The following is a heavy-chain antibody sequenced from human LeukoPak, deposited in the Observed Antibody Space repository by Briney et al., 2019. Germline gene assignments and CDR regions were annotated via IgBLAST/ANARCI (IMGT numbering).Heavy chain of an antibody. Sequence: QPGGSLRLSCAASGFTFTSYEMNWVRQAPGKGLEWISYIDNDGWHTYYADSVKGRFTINRGNAKSSLYLQMDSLTVEDTAVYYCARDLIGWSLDPWGQGTLVSVST. D-gene: IGHD2-2*03. V-gene: IGHV3-48*03. CDR2: IDNDGWHT. J-gene: IGHJ5*02. CDR1: GFTFTSYE. CDR3: ARDLIGWSLDP.